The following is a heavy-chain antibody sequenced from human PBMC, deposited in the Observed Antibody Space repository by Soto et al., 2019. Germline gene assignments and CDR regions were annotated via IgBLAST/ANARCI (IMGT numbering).Heavy chain of an antibody. Sequence: SVKMFCKDSGFTITSSAVQRVRQASGQRLEWIGWIVVGSGNTNYAQKFQERVTIPRDMSTSTAYRELSSLRSEDTAVYYCAADDSRGDTAMVCWGQGTLVTVSS. J-gene: IGHJ4*02. CDR2: IVVGSGNT. CDR3: AADDSRGDTAMVC. V-gene: IGHV1-58*01. D-gene: IGHD5-18*01. CDR1: GFTITSSA.